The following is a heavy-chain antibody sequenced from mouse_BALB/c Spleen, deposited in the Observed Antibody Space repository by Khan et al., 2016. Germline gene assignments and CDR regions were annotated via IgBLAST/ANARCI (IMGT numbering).Heavy chain of an antibody. CDR2: KLWYGTT. CDR3: ASYDEYGWWLAY. D-gene: IGHD1-1*01. CDR1: GVSITGFS. V-gene: IGHV2-6-7*01. J-gene: IGHJ3*01. Sequence: QVQLKESGPGLVTPSQSLSITCTVTGVSITGFSVNWVRQPPGKPLEWLGLKLWYGTTDYNPTLISRLSFTSDDSQNQDFLKMISLQADETAKYSCASYDEYGWWLAYWGQGTLVPVSA.